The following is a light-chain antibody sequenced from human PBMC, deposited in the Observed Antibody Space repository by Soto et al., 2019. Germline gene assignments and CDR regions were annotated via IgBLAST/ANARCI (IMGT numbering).Light chain of an antibody. CDR1: QSVSSN. Sequence: EIVMTQSPATLSVSPGERATLSCRASQSVSSNLAWYQQKPGQAPRLLIYGASTRATGIPARFSGSGSGTEFTLTICSLQSEDFAVYYCQQYNNWPLRTFGQGTKV. J-gene: IGKJ1*01. CDR2: GAS. V-gene: IGKV3-15*01. CDR3: QQYNNWPLRT.